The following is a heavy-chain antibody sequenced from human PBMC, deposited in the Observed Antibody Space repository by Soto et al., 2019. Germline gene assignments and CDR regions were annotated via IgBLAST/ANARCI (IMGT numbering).Heavy chain of an antibody. Sequence: PGGSLRLSCAASGIPFVTYALHWVRRAPGKGLEWVAVISYDGKYKYYSDSVQGRFTISRDDSKNTLYLHMNSLRLEDTAVYYCARAPDFGSGSSRRFWYLDLWGHGTLVTVSS. CDR2: ISYDGKYK. J-gene: IGHJ2*01. CDR3: ARAPDFGSGSSRRFWYLDL. CDR1: GIPFVTYA. D-gene: IGHD3-10*01. V-gene: IGHV3-30*04.